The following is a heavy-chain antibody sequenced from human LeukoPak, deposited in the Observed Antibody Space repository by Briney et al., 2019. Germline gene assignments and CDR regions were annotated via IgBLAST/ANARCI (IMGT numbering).Heavy chain of an antibody. CDR2: INPDNGGT. J-gene: IGHJ4*02. D-gene: IGHD5-12*01. CDR1: GYTFTGYY. V-gene: IGHV1-2*02. Sequence: GASVKVSCKASGYTFTGYYMHWVRHAPGQGLEWMGWINPDNGGTNYAQKFQGRVTMTRDMSISTAYMELSRLRSDDTAVYYCARDPSNSGYDYLYYFDYWGQGTLVTVSS. CDR3: ARDPSNSGYDYLYYFDY.